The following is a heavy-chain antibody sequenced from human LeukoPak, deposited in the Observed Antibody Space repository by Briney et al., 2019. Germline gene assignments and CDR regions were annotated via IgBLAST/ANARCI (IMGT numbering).Heavy chain of an antibody. CDR2: FSGSGGNT. D-gene: IGHD2-15*01. V-gene: IGHV3-23*01. CDR3: AKSGLNRFDY. J-gene: IGHJ4*02. Sequence: HPSETLSLTCTVSGGSISSSSYYWGWIRQPPGKGLEWVSTFSGSGGNTYYADSVKGRLTISRDNSKNTLYLQMNSLRAEDTAVYYCAKSGLNRFDYWGQGTLVTVSS. CDR1: GGSISSSSYY.